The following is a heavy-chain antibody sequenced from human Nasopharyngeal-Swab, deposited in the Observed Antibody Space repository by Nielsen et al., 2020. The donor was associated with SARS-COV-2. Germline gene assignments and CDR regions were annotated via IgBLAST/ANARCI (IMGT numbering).Heavy chain of an antibody. CDR3: ARDWRYSSSWYTATFDY. V-gene: IGHV3-21*01. Sequence: GESLKISCAASGFTFSSYSMNWVRQAPGKGLEWVSSIRSSSSYIYYADSVKGRFTISRDNAKNSLYLQMNSLRAEDTAVYYCARDWRYSSSWYTATFDYWGQGTLVTVSS. CDR1: GFTFSSYS. CDR2: IRSSSSYI. D-gene: IGHD6-13*01. J-gene: IGHJ4*02.